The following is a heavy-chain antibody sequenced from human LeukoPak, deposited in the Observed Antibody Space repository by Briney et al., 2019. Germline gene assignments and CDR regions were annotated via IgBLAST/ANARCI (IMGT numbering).Heavy chain of an antibody. CDR2: ISYSGST. J-gene: IGHJ3*02. CDR1: GGSISGYY. V-gene: IGHV4-59*01. Sequence: SETLSLTCTVSGGSISGYYWSWIRQPPGKGLEWIGYISYSGSTNYNPSLKSRVTISVDTSNNQFSLKLTSVTAADTAVYYCASQGGSYAYGFYIWGQGTMVTVSS. CDR3: ASQGGSYAYGFYI. D-gene: IGHD1-26*01.